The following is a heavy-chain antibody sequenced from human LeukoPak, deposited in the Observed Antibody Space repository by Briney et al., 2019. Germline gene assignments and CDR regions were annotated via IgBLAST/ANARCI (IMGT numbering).Heavy chain of an antibody. Sequence: GASVKVSCKASGYTFTSYGISWVRQAPGQGLEWMGIINPSGGSTTYAQKFQGRVTMTRDTSTSTVYMELSSLRSEDMAVYYCARGYSCGIDHWGQGTLVTASS. D-gene: IGHD5-18*01. J-gene: IGHJ4*02. V-gene: IGHV1-46*01. CDR3: ARGYSCGIDH. CDR1: GYTFTSYG. CDR2: INPSGGST.